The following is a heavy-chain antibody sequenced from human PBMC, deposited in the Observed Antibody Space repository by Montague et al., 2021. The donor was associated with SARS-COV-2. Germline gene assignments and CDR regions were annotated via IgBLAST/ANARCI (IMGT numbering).Heavy chain of an antibody. J-gene: IGHJ4*02. CDR1: HGSTSSSSYY. Sequence: SETLSLTCTVSHGSTSSSSYYWGWIRQPPGKGLEWIGGIYHTGRTYNNPSLESRVTLSVDTSRNQFSLKVSSVTAAETAMYYCAVVDILTGYSLNYWGQGTLVTVSS. CDR3: AVVDILTGYSLNY. D-gene: IGHD3-9*01. CDR2: IYHTGRT. V-gene: IGHV4-39*01.